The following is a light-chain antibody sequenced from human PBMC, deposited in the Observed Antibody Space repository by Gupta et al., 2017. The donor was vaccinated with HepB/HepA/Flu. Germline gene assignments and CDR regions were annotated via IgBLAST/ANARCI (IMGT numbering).Light chain of an antibody. J-gene: IGLJ3*02. V-gene: IGLV10-54*04. Sequence: QAGLTQPPSVSEEWGQTATLTCFGSSNDVGDEGAAWLQQHQGHPPQLLSHRNHSRPSGISERFSSSRSGNIASLTITGLQTDDEADYYCSAWDHSRGWMFGGGTKLTVL. CDR2: RNH. CDR1: SNDVGDEG. CDR3: SAWDHSRGWM.